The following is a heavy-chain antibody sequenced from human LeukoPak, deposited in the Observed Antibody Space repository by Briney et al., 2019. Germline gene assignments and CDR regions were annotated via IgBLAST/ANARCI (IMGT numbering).Heavy chain of an antibody. D-gene: IGHD2-15*01. CDR2: IKQDGSEK. V-gene: IGHV3-7*01. Sequence: PGGSLILSCAASGFTFSNYWMTWVRQAPGKGLEWVANIKQDGSEKHYVDSVKGRLTISRDDAKNSLYLQMNSLGTEDTAVYYCARGGSCGDYWGQGTLATVSS. CDR1: GFTFSNYW. CDR3: ARGGSCGDY. J-gene: IGHJ4*02.